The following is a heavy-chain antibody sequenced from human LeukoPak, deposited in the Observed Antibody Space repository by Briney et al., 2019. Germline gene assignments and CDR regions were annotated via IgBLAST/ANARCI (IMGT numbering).Heavy chain of an antibody. J-gene: IGHJ4*02. CDR1: GGSISSSSYY. Sequence: SETLSLTCTVSGGSISSSSYYWGWIRQPPGKGLERIGSIYYSGSTYYNPSLKSRVTISVDTSKNQFSLKLSSVTAADTAVYYCARDSHDFWSGYYLDYWGQGTLVTVSS. CDR2: IYYSGST. D-gene: IGHD3-3*01. V-gene: IGHV4-39*07. CDR3: ARDSHDFWSGYYLDY.